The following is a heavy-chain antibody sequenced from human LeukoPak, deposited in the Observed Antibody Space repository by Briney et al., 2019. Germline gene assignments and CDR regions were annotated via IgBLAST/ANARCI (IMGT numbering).Heavy chain of an antibody. CDR3: ARHDMDVAGGGLDYSDY. CDR1: GGSISRYY. CDR2: IYYSGST. V-gene: IGHV4-59*08. D-gene: IGHD1-26*01. Sequence: SETLSLTCTVSGGSISRYYWSWIRQPPGKGLEWIGYIYYSGSTNYNPSLKSRVAMSVDTSKNQFSLNLSSVTAADTALYYCARHDMDVAGGGLDYSDYWGQGTLVTVSS. J-gene: IGHJ4*02.